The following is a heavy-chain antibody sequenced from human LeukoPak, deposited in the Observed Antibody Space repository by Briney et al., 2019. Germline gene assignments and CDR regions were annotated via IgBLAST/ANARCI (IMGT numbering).Heavy chain of an antibody. CDR2: IYYSGST. V-gene: IGHV4-39*07. J-gene: IGHJ4*02. D-gene: IGHD3-16*01. Sequence: SETLSLTCTVSGGSISSSSYYWGWIRQPPGKGLEWIGSIYYSGSTYYNPSLKSRVTISVDTSKSQFSLKLSSVTAADTAVYYCARAEMITFGGPYYFDYWGQGTLVTVSS. CDR3: ARAEMITFGGPYYFDY. CDR1: GGSISSSSYY.